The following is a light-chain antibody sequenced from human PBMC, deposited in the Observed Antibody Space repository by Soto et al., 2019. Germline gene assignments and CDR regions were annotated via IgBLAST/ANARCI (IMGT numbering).Light chain of an antibody. CDR3: ETWNVSLNPGGF. Sequence: QSVLTQPPSVSAAPGQRVTISCSGSSSNIGSNYVSWYRQFPGRAPQLLIYDNNKRPSGIPDRFSGSKSGTSATLGITGLQTGDEADYYCETWNVSLNPGGFFGTGTKLTVL. V-gene: IGLV1-51*01. CDR1: SSNIGSNY. CDR2: DNN. J-gene: IGLJ1*01.